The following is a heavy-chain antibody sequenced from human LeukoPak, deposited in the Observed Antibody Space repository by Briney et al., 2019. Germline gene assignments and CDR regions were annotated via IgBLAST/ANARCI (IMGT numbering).Heavy chain of an antibody. D-gene: IGHD1-26*01. CDR3: AKLGELPNSPLNSCSDYGMDV. J-gene: IGHJ6*02. Sequence: ASVKVSCKVSGYTFTVLYMHWVRQAPGQGLEWMGGFDPEDGETIYAQKFQGRVTMTGDTSTDTAYMELSSLRSEDTAVYYCAKLGELPNSPLNSCSDYGMDVWGQGTTVTVSS. CDR1: GYTFTVLY. CDR2: FDPEDGET. V-gene: IGHV1-24*01.